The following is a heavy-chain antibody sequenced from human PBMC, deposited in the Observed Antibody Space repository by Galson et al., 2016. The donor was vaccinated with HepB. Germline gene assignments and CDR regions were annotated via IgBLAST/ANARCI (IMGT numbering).Heavy chain of an antibody. V-gene: IGHV3-23*01. D-gene: IGHD3-3*01. CDR3: AKAFDFWSGYPFDH. CDR1: GITFSNYA. Sequence: SLRLSCAASGITFSNYALSWARQAPGKGLEWVSSISGSGGSSYYADSVKGRFTISRDNSKNTLYLQMNSLRAEDTAVYYCAKAFDFWSGYPFDHWGPGTVVTVSS. J-gene: IGHJ4*02. CDR2: ISGSGGSS.